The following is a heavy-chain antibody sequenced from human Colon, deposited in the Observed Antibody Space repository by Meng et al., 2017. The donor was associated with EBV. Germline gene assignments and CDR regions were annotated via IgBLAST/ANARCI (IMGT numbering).Heavy chain of an antibody. CDR3: ARVSSGWDYFDY. V-gene: IGHV4-31*11. D-gene: IGHD6-19*01. J-gene: IGHJ4*02. Sequence: VRLQYLGPGRVKPPQTLSTTVDVSGGSVSSGSYTWTWIRQHPGKGLEWFVHIYYSGSTFYNPSLKRRVIISIDPSKNQFSLNLRSVPAADTAVYCCARVSSGWDYFDYWGQGTLVTVSS. CDR2: IYYSGST. CDR1: GGSVSSGSYT.